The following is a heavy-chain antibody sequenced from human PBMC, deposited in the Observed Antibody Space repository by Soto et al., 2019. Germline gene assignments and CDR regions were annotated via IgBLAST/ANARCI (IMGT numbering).Heavy chain of an antibody. V-gene: IGHV5-51*03. Sequence: EVQLVQSGAEVEKPGESLKISCKGSGYNFTNYWIGWVRQMPAKGLEWMGIIYPGDSDTRYSPSFQGQVTISADKSIXXXXXXXXXXXXXXXXXXXXXXXXXXXXXXXHAFDYWGQGTLVTVSS. CDR2: IYPGDSDT. CDR3: XXXXXXXXXXXHAFDY. CDR1: GYNFTNYW. J-gene: IGHJ4*02.